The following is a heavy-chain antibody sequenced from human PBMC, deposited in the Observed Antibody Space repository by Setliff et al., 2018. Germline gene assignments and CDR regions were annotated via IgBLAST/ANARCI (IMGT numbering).Heavy chain of an antibody. J-gene: IGHJ6*03. CDR2: IIPIFGTA. V-gene: IGHV1-69*05. CDR3: AREGVDTRSSTDYRYYMDV. Sequence: SVKVSCKASGGTFSTFAINWVRQAPGQGLEWMGGIIPIFGTANFAQKFKGRVTITTDESTSTAYMELSSLRSEDTAVYFCAREGVDTRSSTDYRYYMDVWGKGTTVTVSS. CDR1: GGTFSTFA. D-gene: IGHD5-18*01.